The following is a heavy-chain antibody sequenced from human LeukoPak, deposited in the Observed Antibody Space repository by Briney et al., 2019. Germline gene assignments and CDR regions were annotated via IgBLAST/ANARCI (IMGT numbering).Heavy chain of an antibody. V-gene: IGHV3-21*04. CDR2: ISSSSSSYI. CDR3: AKMKEWGSYPLIYFDY. D-gene: IGHD1-26*01. J-gene: IGHJ4*02. CDR1: GFTFSSYS. Sequence: PGGSLRLSCAASGFTFSSYSMNWVRQAPGKGLEWVSSISSSSSSYIYYADSVKGRFTISRDNAKNSLYLQMNSLRAEDTAVYYCAKMKEWGSYPLIYFDYWGQGTLVTVSS.